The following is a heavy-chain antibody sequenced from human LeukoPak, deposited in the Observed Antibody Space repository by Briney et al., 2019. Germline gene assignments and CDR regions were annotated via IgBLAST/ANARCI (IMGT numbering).Heavy chain of an antibody. CDR1: GYTFTGYY. D-gene: IGHD5/OR15-5a*01. V-gene: IGHV1-2*02. J-gene: IGHJ5*02. Sequence: ASVKVSCKASGYTFTGYYMHWVRQAPGQGLEWMGWINPNSGGTNYAQKFQGRVTMTRDTSISTAYMELSKLRSDDTAVYYCAGLGSTVKGRIDPWGQGTSVTVSS. CDR2: INPNSGGT. CDR3: AGLGSTVKGRIDP.